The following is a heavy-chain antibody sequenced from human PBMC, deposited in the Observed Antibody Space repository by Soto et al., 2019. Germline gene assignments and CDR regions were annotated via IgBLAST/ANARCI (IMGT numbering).Heavy chain of an antibody. Sequence: QVQLVQSGAEVKKPGASVKVSCKASGYTFTSYDINWVRQATGQGLEWMGWMNPNSGNTGYAQKFQGRVTMTRNTSISTAYMELSNLRSEDTAVYYCAKSIAAAGTGGTLAPAFDPWGQGTLVTVSS. V-gene: IGHV1-8*01. CDR2: MNPNSGNT. CDR3: AKSIAAAGTGGTLAPAFDP. J-gene: IGHJ5*02. D-gene: IGHD6-13*01. CDR1: GYTFTSYD.